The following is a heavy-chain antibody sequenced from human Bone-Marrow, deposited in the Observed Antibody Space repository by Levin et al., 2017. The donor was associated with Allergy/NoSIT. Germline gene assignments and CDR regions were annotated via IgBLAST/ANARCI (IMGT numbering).Heavy chain of an antibody. Sequence: ASEKVSCKASGYNFTSFAIHWVRQAPGQRLEWMGWITAGIGNTRYSQRFQDRVTITRDRSASTAYMELSSLRFEDRGVYYCAREDVGRNGMDVWGQGTTVSVSS. CDR2: ITAGIGNT. CDR3: AREDVGRNGMDV. CDR1: GYNFTSFA. V-gene: IGHV1-3*01. D-gene: IGHD1-26*01. J-gene: IGHJ6*02.